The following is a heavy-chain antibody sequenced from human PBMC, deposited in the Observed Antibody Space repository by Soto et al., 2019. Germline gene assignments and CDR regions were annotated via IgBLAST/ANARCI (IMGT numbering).Heavy chain of an antibody. D-gene: IGHD3-16*01. CDR3: ARDRDGYIWGSWYFDY. CDR2: ISSSGSTI. Sequence: PGGSLRLSCAASGFTFSDYYISWIRQAPGKGLEWVSYISSSGSTIYYADSVKGRFTISRDNAKNSLYLQMNSLRAEDTAVYYCARDRDGYIWGSWYFDYWGQGTLVTVSS. CDR1: GFTFSDYY. V-gene: IGHV3-11*01. J-gene: IGHJ4*02.